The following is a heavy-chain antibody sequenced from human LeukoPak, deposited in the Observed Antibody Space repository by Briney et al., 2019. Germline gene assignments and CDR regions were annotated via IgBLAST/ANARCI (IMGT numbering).Heavy chain of an antibody. J-gene: IGHJ4*02. CDR2: IYTGGST. D-gene: IGHD6-13*01. CDR3: ARDRNAAATDY. Sequence: PGGSLRLSCAVFGFTVSSNYMSWVRQAPGKGLEWVSVIYTGGSTYYADSVKGRFTVSRDNSKNTLYLQMNSLRAEDTAVYYCARDRNAAATDYWGQGTLVTVSS. CDR1: GFTVSSNY. V-gene: IGHV3-66*01.